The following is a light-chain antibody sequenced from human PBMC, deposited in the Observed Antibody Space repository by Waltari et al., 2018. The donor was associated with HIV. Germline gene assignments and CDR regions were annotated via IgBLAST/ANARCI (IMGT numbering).Light chain of an antibody. CDR1: QSISTN. J-gene: IGKJ1*01. CDR3: QQYNNWPPWT. CDR2: GAS. Sequence: EIVMTQSPATLSVSPGGRATLSCRASQSISTNLAWYQQKRGQAPRLLIYGASTRATGIPARFSGSGSGTEFTLTISSLQSEDFAVYCCQQYNNWPPWTFGQGTKVEIK. V-gene: IGKV3-15*01.